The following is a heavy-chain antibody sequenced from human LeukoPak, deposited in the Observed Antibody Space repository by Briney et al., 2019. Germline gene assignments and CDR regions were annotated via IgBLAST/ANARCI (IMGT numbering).Heavy chain of an antibody. CDR3: GRSFGNYYGSGTPPLYFDY. CDR2: ISAYNGNT. Sequence: ASVKVSCKASGYTFTYYGISWVRQAPGQGLEWMGWISAYNGNTNYPQKFQARVTMTTDTSTSIAYMELRSLRYDDTAVYFCGRSFGNYYGSGTPPLYFDYWGQGTLVTVSS. CDR1: GYTFTYYG. V-gene: IGHV1-18*01. J-gene: IGHJ4*02. D-gene: IGHD3-10*01.